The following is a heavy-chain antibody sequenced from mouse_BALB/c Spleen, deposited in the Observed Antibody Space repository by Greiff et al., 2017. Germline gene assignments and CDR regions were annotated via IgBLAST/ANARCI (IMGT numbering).Heavy chain of an antibody. CDR1: GFTFNTYA. CDR2: IRSKSNNYAT. J-gene: IGHJ4*01. D-gene: IGHD2-4*01. CDR3: VRHGYDYSYYAMDY. V-gene: IGHV10-1*02. Sequence: EVKLVESGGGLVQPKGSLKLSCAASGFTFNTYAMNWVRQAPGKGLEWVARIRSKSNNYATYYADSVKDRFTISRDDSQSMLYLQMNNLKTEDTAMYYCVRHGYDYSYYAMDYWGQGTSVTVSS.